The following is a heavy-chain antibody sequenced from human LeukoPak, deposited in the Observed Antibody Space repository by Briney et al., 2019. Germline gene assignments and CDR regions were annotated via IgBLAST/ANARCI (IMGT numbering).Heavy chain of an antibody. CDR3: AKDPGEYSSN. V-gene: IGHV3-23*01. J-gene: IGHJ3*01. CDR2: ITGGGVDT. CDR1: GCTFTNYA. Sequence: SLRLSCAGSGCTFTNYAMSWFRQAPGKGLEWVSTITGGGVDTYYADSVKGRFTISRDNSKNTLHLQMNSRRAEDTAVYYCAKDPGEYSSNWGQGTMVTVSS. D-gene: IGHD5-18*01.